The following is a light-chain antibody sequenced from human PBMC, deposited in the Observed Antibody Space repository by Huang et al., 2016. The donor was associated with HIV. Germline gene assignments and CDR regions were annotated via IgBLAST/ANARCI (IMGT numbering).Light chain of an antibody. J-gene: IGKJ4*01. Sequence: EVVLTQFPGTLSLSPGERAALSCRASQSITSNYLAWYQQKPGQAPRLLIYAAASRATGIPDRCSGSGSGTDFTLTISRLETEDFAVYHCQQYGNSPLTFGGGTKVEMK. CDR2: AAA. CDR3: QQYGNSPLT. V-gene: IGKV3-20*01. CDR1: QSITSNY.